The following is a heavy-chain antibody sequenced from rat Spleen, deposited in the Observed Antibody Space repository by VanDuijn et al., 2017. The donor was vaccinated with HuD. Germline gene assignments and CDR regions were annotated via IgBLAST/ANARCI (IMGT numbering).Heavy chain of an antibody. D-gene: IGHD1-11*01. CDR1: GFTFSNYY. J-gene: IGHJ2*01. CDR2: ISTGGGNT. Sequence: EVQLVESGGGLVQPGRSLKLSCAASGFTFSNYYMAWVRQAPTEGLEWIASISTGGGNTYYRDSVKGRFTISRDNAKNTQYLQMDSLRSEDTATYYCVKDRDGGYAFEHWGQGVMVTVSS. V-gene: IGHV5S13*01. CDR3: VKDRDGGYAFEH.